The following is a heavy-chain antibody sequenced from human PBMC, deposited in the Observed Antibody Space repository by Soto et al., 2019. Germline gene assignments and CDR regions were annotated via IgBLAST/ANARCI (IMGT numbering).Heavy chain of an antibody. CDR2: ISGSGGST. V-gene: IGHV3-23*01. CDR3: AKSCTRGRPDTVFFDY. J-gene: IGHJ4*02. Sequence: GGSLILSCAASGFTFSDYYMSWIRQAPGKGLEWVSYISGSGGSTYYADSVKGRFTISRDNSKNTLYLQMNSLRAEDTAVYYCAKSCTRGRPDTVFFDYWGQGTLVTVSS. CDR1: GFTFSDYY. D-gene: IGHD2-15*01.